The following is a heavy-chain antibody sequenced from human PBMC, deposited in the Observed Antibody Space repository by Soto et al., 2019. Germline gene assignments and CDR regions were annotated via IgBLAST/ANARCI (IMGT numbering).Heavy chain of an antibody. Sequence: QVQLRESGPGLMRPSQTLSLTCTVSGASVTSTGYYWTWIRQSPGKGLEWLGYILHNGTADYSPSHKTRLSISLVSSKNQFSLKVNSVSAADTAIYFCARVSAVSAEYYFDYWGQGALVTVSS. J-gene: IGHJ4*02. CDR2: ILHNGTA. V-gene: IGHV4-30-4*01. CDR1: GASVTSTGYY. D-gene: IGHD6-19*01. CDR3: ARVSAVSAEYYFDY.